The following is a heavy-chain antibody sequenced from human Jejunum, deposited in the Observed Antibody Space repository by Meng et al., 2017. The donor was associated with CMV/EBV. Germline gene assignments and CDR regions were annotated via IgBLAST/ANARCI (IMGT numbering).Heavy chain of an antibody. CDR1: SSFA. J-gene: IGHJ5*02. CDR3: ARVLDRNPSVPAGIGWFGP. CDR2: ISYSVGVT. Sequence: SSFAVSWVRQAPGKGLEWVASISYSVGVTYIANSVRGRLTISRDNSKNTLYLEMKSLSAEYTAVYYCARVLDRNPSVPAGIGWFGPWGQGTLVTVSS. V-gene: IGHV3-23*01. D-gene: IGHD2-2*01.